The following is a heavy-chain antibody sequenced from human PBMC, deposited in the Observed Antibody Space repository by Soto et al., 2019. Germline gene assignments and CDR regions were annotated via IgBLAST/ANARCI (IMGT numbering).Heavy chain of an antibody. J-gene: IGHJ5*02. V-gene: IGHV1-69*13. D-gene: IGHD4-17*01. CDR3: ARDHVTPGQTHSWFDH. Sequence: SVKVSCKASGGTFSSYAISWVRQAPGQGLEWMGGIIPIFGTANYAQKFQGRVTITADESTSTDYMELSSLRSEETAVYYCARDHVTPGQTHSWFDHWGQGTLVTVSS. CDR2: IIPIFGTA. CDR1: GGTFSSYA.